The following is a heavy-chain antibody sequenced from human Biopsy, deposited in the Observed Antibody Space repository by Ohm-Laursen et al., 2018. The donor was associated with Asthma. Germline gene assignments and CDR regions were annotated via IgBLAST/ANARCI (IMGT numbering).Heavy chain of an antibody. Sequence: SLRLSCTASGFTFSSYGMYWARQAPGKGLEWVAVISYDGSNKYYADSVKGRFTISRDNSKNTLYLQMNSLRAEDTAVYYCAKDTEGRYDFWSGLSYNYYGMDVWGQGTTVTVSS. D-gene: IGHD3-3*01. CDR2: ISYDGSNK. J-gene: IGHJ6*02. CDR1: GFTFSSYG. V-gene: IGHV3-30*18. CDR3: AKDTEGRYDFWSGLSYNYYGMDV.